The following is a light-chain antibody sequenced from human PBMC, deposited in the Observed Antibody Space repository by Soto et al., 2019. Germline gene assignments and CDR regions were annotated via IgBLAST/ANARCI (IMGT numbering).Light chain of an antibody. Sequence: DIVMTQSPDSLAVSLGERATINCKSSQSVLYSSNNKNYLAWYQQKPGQPPKLLIYWASTRESGVPDRFSGSGYGTDFTLTISSLQAEDVAVYYCQQYYSTLLTFGQGTKVEIK. V-gene: IGKV4-1*01. CDR3: QQYYSTLLT. J-gene: IGKJ1*01. CDR1: QSVLYSSNNKNY. CDR2: WAS.